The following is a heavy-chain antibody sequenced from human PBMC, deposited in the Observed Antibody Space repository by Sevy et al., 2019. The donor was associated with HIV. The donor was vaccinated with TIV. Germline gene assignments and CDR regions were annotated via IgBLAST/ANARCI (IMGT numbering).Heavy chain of an antibody. D-gene: IGHD2-2*01. V-gene: IGHV3-7*03. CDR1: GFSFSNYW. Sequence: GGSLRLSCAASGFSFSNYWMSWVRQAPGKGLEWVANIKRGGSARYYVASVKGRFTISRDNAKTSLYLQMHSLRAEDTAVYYCARDCSSASCLWGLDVWGQGTTVTVSS. CDR2: IKRGGSAR. J-gene: IGHJ6*02. CDR3: ARDCSSASCLWGLDV.